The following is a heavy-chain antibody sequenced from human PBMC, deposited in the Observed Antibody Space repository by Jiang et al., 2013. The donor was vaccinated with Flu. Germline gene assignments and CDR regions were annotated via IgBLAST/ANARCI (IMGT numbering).Heavy chain of an antibody. CDR1: GYTFSNYA. CDR2: INAGDGNT. D-gene: IGHD4-17*01. CDR3: AKAEGNDYGDYVLNYHYYHMDV. V-gene: IGHV1-3*01. Sequence: EVKKPGASVKVSCKASGYTFSNYAIHWVRQAPGQGFEWMGWINAGDGNTKYSQKFQGRVTITRDTSASTAYMELSSLRSEDTAVYYCAKAEGNDYGDYVLNYHYYHMDVWGQGTTVTVSS. J-gene: IGHJ6*02.